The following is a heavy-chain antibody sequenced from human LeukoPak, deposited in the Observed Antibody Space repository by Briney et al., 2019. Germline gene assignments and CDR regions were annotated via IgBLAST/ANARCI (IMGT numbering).Heavy chain of an antibody. V-gene: IGHV4-59*12. CDR3: ARDLRGYGAFDI. Sequence: SETLSLTCTVSGGSISSYYWSWIRQPPGKGLEWIGSTYYSGSTNYNPSLKSRVTISVDTSKNQFSLKLSSVTAADTAVYYCARDLRGYGAFDIWGQGTMVTVSS. D-gene: IGHD5-12*01. J-gene: IGHJ3*02. CDR1: GGSISSYY. CDR2: TYYSGST.